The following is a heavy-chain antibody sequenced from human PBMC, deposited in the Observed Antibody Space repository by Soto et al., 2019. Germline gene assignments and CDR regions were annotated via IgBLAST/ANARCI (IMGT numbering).Heavy chain of an antibody. CDR3: ARDQQLVLPKHYYYYGMDV. CDR1: GGSISSGDYY. Sequence: SETLSLTCTVSGGSISSGDYYWSWIRQPPGKGLEWIGYIYYSGSTYYNPSLKSRVTISVDTSKNQFSLKLSSVTAADTAVYYCARDQQLVLPKHYYYYGMDVWGQGTTVTVSS. V-gene: IGHV4-30-4*01. CDR2: IYYSGST. D-gene: IGHD6-6*01. J-gene: IGHJ6*02.